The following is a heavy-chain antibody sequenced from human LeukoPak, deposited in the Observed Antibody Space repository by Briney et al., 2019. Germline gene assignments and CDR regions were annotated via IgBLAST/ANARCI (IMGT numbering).Heavy chain of an antibody. J-gene: IGHJ3*02. CDR3: AKPLSGWYTFSAFDI. V-gene: IGHV3-30*18. CDR1: GFTFSSYG. Sequence: PGGSLRLSCAASGFTFSSYGMHWVRQAPGKGLEWVAVISYDGSNKYYADSVKGRFTISRDNSKNTLYLQMNSLRAEDTAVYYCAKPLSGWYTFSAFDIWGQGTMVTVSS. CDR2: ISYDGSNK. D-gene: IGHD6-19*01.